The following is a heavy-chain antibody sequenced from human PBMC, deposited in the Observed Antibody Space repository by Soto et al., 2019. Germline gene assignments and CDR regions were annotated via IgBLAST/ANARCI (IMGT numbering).Heavy chain of an antibody. CDR1: GGSISSYY. Sequence: PSETLSLTCTVSGGSISSYYWSWIRQPPGKGLEWIGYIYYSVSTNYNPSLKSRVTISVDTSKNQFSLKLSSVTAADTAVYYCARGQKHYYDSSVRDSMDVWGQGTKVPFSS. V-gene: IGHV4-59*01. CDR2: IYYSVST. D-gene: IGHD3-22*01. CDR3: ARGQKHYYDSSVRDSMDV. J-gene: IGHJ6*02.